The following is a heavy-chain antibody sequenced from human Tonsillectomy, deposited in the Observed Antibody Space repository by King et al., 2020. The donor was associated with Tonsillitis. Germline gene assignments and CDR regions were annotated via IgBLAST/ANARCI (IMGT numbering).Heavy chain of an antibody. V-gene: IGHV3-33*08. J-gene: IGHJ2*01. CDR2: ICDDGSNR. CDR1: GFTFSSYG. Sequence: VQLVESGGGVVQPGRSLRLSWVVAGFTFSSYGMHWVRQAPCKGRDWWAVICDDGSNRGYVDAVKGRFTISRDDSNNTLYLQMNSLRAEDTAVYYCARKNDWYFDLWGRGTLVTVSS. D-gene: IGHD1-1*01. CDR3: ARKNDWYFDL.